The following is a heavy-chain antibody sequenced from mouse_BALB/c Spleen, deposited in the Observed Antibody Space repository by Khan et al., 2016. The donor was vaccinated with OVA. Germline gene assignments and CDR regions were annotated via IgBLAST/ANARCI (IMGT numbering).Heavy chain of an antibody. V-gene: IGHV1-7*01. CDR3: TRDRIVY. Sequence: VQLQESGAELAKPGASVKMSCKASGYTFTTYWMHWVKQRPGQGLEWIGYINPTSGYTEYNERFKDKATLSADKSSSTAYMQLSSLTSEDSAVYYCTRDRIVYWGQGTTLTVSS. CDR1: GYTFTTYW. J-gene: IGHJ2*01. CDR2: INPTSGYT.